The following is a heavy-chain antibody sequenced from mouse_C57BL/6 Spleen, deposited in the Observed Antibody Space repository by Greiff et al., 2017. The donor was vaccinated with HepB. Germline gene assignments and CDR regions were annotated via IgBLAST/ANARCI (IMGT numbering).Heavy chain of an antibody. CDR2: INPNNGGT. CDR1: GYTFTDYN. D-gene: IGHD1-1*01. J-gene: IGHJ2*01. V-gene: IGHV1-22*01. CDR3: ARGVTTVGDYFDY. Sequence: VQLQQSGPELVKPGASVKMSCKASGYTFTDYNMHWVKQSHGKSLEWIGYINPNNGGTSYNQKFKGKATLTVNKSSSTAYMELRSLTSEDSAVYYCARGVTTVGDYFDYWGQGTTLTVSS.